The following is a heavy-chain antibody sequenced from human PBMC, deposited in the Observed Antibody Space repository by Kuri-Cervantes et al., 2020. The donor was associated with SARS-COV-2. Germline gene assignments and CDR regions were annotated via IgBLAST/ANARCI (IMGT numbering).Heavy chain of an antibody. CDR2: ISYDGSIK. D-gene: IGHD2-2*01. J-gene: IGHJ4*02. CDR3: ARTLGEDIVVVPAATFDY. V-gene: IGHV3-30-3*01. Sequence: GGSLRLSCAASGFTFSSYAMHWVRQAPGKGLEWVAVISYDGSIKYYADSVKGRFTISRDNSKNTLYLQMNSLRAEDTAVYYCARTLGEDIVVVPAATFDYWGQGTLVTVSS. CDR1: GFTFSSYA.